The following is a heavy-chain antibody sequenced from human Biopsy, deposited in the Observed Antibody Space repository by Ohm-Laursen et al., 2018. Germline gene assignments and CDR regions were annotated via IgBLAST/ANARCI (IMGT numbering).Heavy chain of an antibody. J-gene: IGHJ1*01. Sequence: GSSVKVSCKSSGYTFSMYAIIWVRQAPGQGLEWMGWSSAYNGKTNYAQKFQGRVTMTTDTSTSTAYMELRSLRSDDTAVYYCATKLTGYFHHWGQGTLVIVSS. CDR1: GYTFSMYA. V-gene: IGHV1-18*01. CDR3: ATKLTGYFHH. CDR2: SSAYNGKT. D-gene: IGHD3-9*01.